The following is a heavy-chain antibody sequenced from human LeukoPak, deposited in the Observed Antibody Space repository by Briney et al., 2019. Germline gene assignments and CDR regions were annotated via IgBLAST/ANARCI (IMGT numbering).Heavy chain of an antibody. CDR3: ARGGCTRTSCYGFDS. J-gene: IGHJ4*02. CDR1: GGSFSGYY. CDR2: INHSGST. V-gene: IGHV4-34*01. Sequence: SETLSLTCAVYGGSFSGYYWSWIRQPPGKGLEWIGEINHSGSTNYNPSLKSRVTISVDTSKNQFSLMLTPVTAADTAVYYCARGGCTRTSCYGFDSWGQGTLVTVSS. D-gene: IGHD2-2*01.